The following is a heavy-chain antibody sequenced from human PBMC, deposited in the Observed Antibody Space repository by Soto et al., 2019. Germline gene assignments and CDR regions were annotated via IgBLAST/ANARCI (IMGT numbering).Heavy chain of an antibody. V-gene: IGHV3-21*01. Sequence: EVQLVESGGGLVKPGGSLRLSCAASGFTFSSYSMNWVRQAPGKGLEWVSSISSSSSYIYYADSVKGRFTISRDNAKNSLYLQMNSLRAEDTAVYYCAREPYDILTGYYNCYYYGMDVWGQGTTVTVSS. J-gene: IGHJ6*02. D-gene: IGHD3-9*01. CDR1: GFTFSSYS. CDR2: ISSSSSYI. CDR3: AREPYDILTGYYNCYYYGMDV.